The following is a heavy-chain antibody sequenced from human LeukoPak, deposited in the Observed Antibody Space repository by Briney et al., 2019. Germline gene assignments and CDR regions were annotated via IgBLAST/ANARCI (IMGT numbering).Heavy chain of an antibody. Sequence: SETLSLTCTVSGGSISSSNYYWGWIRQPPGKGLEWIGSIYYSGRTYYNPSLKSRVTISVDTSKNQFSLKLSSVTAADTAVYYCARVEYSSSCDYWGQGTLVTVSS. CDR2: IYYSGRT. V-gene: IGHV4-39*07. CDR1: GGSISSSNYY. D-gene: IGHD6-6*01. J-gene: IGHJ4*02. CDR3: ARVEYSSSCDY.